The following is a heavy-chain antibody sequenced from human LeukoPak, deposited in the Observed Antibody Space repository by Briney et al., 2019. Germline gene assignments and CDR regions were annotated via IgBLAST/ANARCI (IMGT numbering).Heavy chain of an antibody. CDR3: ARGLQLFGYYYDSSGYTDY. D-gene: IGHD3-22*01. Sequence: ASVKVSCKASGYTFTSYGISWVRQAPGQGLEWMGWISAYNGSTNYAQELQGRVTMTTDTSTSTAYMELRSLRSDDTAVYYCARGLQLFGYYYDSSGYTDYWGQGTLVTVSS. V-gene: IGHV1-18*01. CDR1: GYTFTSYG. CDR2: ISAYNGST. J-gene: IGHJ4*02.